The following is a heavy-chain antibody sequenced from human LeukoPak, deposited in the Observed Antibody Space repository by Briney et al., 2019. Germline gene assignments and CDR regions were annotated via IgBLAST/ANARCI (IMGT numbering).Heavy chain of an antibody. Sequence: NSSETLSLTCAVYGGSFSGYYWSWIRQPPGKGLEWIGEINHSGSTNYNPSLKSRVTISVDTSKNQLSLKLSSVTAADTAVYYCASPYPYTNWFDPWGQGTLVTVPS. V-gene: IGHV4-34*01. CDR1: GGSFSGYY. J-gene: IGHJ5*02. CDR2: INHSGST. CDR3: ASPYPYTNWFDP. D-gene: IGHD2-15*01.